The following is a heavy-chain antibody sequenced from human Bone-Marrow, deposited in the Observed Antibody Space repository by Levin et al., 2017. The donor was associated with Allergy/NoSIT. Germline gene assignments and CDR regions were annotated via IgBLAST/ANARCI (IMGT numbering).Heavy chain of an antibody. CDR1: GFNFRRYW. Sequence: GGSLRLSCVASGFNFRRYWMSWVRQAPGKGLEWVANIREDGSAKYYADSVKGRFTISKDNTQNSLFLQISSLRVEDTAVYYCARDSAGYDYWGQGSPVTVSS. V-gene: IGHV3-7*01. D-gene: IGHD5-12*01. CDR2: IREDGSAK. J-gene: IGHJ4*02. CDR3: ARDSAGYDY.